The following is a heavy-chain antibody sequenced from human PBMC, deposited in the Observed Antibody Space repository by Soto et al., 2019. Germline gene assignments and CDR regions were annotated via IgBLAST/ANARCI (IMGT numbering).Heavy chain of an antibody. J-gene: IGHJ6*03. V-gene: IGHV4-39*01. CDR3: ARIGNYYYYMDV. D-gene: IGHD1-26*01. CDR1: GGSISSSSYY. Sequence: SETLSLTCTVSGGSISSSSYYWGWIRQPPGKGLEWIGSIYYSGSTYYNPSLKSRFTISVDTSKNQFSLKLSSVTAADTAVYYCARIGNYYYYMDVWGKGTTVTVSS. CDR2: IYYSGST.